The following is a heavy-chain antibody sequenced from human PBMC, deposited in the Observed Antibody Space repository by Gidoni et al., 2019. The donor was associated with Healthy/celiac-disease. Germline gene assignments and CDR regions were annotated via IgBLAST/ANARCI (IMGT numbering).Heavy chain of an antibody. D-gene: IGHD6-6*01. V-gene: IGHV3-33*01. CDR1: GFTFSSYG. CDR3: AREIAARRSSYGMDV. CDR2: IWYDGSNK. Sequence: QVQLVESGGGVVQPGRSLRLSCAASGFTFSSYGMHWVRQAPGKGLEWVAVIWYDGSNKYYADSVEGRFTIARDNSKNTLYLQMNSLRAEDTAVYYCAREIAARRSSYGMDVWGQGTTVTVSS. J-gene: IGHJ6*02.